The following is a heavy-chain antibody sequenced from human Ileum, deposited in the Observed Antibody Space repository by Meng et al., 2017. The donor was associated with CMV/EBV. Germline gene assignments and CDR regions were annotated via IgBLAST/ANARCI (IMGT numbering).Heavy chain of an antibody. CDR2: IRYDGSNK. Sequence: GESLKISCAASGFTFSSYGMHWVRQAPGKGLEWLAFIRYDGSNKYYADSVKGRFTISRDNSKNTLYLQMNSLRAEDTAVYYCAKDPRGYSPYYSDYWGQGTLVTVSS. D-gene: IGHD3-3*01. V-gene: IGHV3-30*02. J-gene: IGHJ4*02. CDR1: GFTFSSYG. CDR3: AKDPRGYSPYYSDY.